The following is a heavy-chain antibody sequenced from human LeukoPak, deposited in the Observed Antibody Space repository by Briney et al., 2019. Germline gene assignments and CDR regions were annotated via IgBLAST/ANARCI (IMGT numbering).Heavy chain of an antibody. CDR3: ARDQTATRRYCSGGSCAAHIFDY. CDR2: ISAYNGNT. J-gene: IGHJ4*02. V-gene: IGHV1-18*01. Sequence: GASVKVSCKASGYTFTSYGISWVRQAPGQGLEWMGWISAYNGNTNYAQKLQGRVTMTTDTSTSTAYMELRSLRSDDTAVYYCARDQTATRRYCSGGSCAAHIFDYWGQGTLVTVSS. D-gene: IGHD2-15*01. CDR1: GYTFTSYG.